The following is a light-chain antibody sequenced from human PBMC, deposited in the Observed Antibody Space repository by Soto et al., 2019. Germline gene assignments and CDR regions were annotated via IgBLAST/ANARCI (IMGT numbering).Light chain of an antibody. CDR1: QSVSSSY. CDR3: QQRSNWPPIT. Sequence: EIVLTQSPGTLSLSPGERATLSCRASQSVSSSYLAWCQQKPGQAPRLLIYDASNRATGIPARFSGSGSGTNFTLTISSLEPEDFAVYYCQQRSNWPPITFGQGTRLEIK. CDR2: DAS. J-gene: IGKJ5*01. V-gene: IGKV3D-20*02.